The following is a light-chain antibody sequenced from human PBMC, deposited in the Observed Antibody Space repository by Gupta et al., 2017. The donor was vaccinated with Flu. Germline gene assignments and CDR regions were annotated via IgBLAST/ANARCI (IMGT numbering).Light chain of an antibody. CDR3: QHEDRPPIT. V-gene: IGKV3-20*01. J-gene: IGKJ1*01. Sequence: SPFFSPGENVTLSCRPCQSLRCSAVSLYHQKPGQTPKLLLFCATSSATGPPDSFSGGGSGTXFTLTIXRLQPEDVAVYYCQHEDRPPITCGXGTKVEI. CDR2: CAT. CDR1: QSLRCSA.